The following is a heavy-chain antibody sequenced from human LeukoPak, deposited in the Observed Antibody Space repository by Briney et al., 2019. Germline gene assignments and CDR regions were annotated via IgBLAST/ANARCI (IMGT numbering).Heavy chain of an antibody. CDR3: ARAPMLGYCSSTSCYIRGKDMESVNWFDP. CDR1: GFTVSSNY. CDR2: IYSGGST. V-gene: IGHV3-66*01. Sequence: GGSLRLSCAASGFTVSSNYMSWVRQAPGKGLEWVSVIYSGGSTYYADSVKGRFTISRDNSKNTLYLQMNSLRAEDTAVYYCARAPMLGYCSSTSCYIRGKDMESVNWFDPWGQGTLVTVSS. J-gene: IGHJ5*02. D-gene: IGHD2-2*02.